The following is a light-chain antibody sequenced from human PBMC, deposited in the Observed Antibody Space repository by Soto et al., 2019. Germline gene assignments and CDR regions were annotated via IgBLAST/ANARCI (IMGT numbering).Light chain of an antibody. V-gene: IGKV3-20*01. CDR2: AAS. CDR3: QQYGSSSYT. J-gene: IGKJ2*01. CDR1: QSVSSTY. Sequence: DIVLTQSPGTLSLSPGERATLSCRASQSVSSTYLACYQQTPGQAPRLLYYAASSRATGIPDRFSGSGSGTEFTLTISRLEPEDFAVYFCQQYGSSSYTFGQGTKVEIK.